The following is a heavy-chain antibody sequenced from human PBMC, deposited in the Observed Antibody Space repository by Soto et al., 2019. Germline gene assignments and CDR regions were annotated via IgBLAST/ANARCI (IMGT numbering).Heavy chain of an antibody. CDR2: ISVSGGGT. CDR1: GFTFSIYA. J-gene: IGHJ4*02. CDR3: AKRLGKTSLFDY. D-gene: IGHD3-16*01. V-gene: IGHV3-23*01. Sequence: EVQLLESGGGLVQPGGSLRLSCAASGFTFSIYAMSWVRQAPGKGLEWVSAISVSGGGTYYADSVKGRFTISRDNSKNTLSLQLNSLRAEDTAVYYCAKRLGKTSLFDYWGQGTLVTVSS.